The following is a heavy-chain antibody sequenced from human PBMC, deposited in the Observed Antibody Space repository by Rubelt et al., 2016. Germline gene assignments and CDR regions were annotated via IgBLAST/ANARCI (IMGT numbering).Heavy chain of an antibody. CDR3: ARVCGTGRCVDY. CDR1: GASISSSGFY. CDR2: INHSGTT. D-gene: IGHD1-1*01. Sequence: QLQLQESGPGLVKPSETLSLTCTVSGASISSSGFYWALIRQPPGKGLEWFGSINHSGTTYYNPSLKGRVTISVDTSRNQFSLGLSSVTAAATAVYYCARVCGTGRCVDYWGLGTLVTVSS. J-gene: IGHJ4*02. V-gene: IGHV4-39*07.